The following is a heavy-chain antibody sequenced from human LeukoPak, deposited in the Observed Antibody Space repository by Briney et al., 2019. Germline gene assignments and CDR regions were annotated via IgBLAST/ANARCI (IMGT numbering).Heavy chain of an antibody. CDR3: ARHPIGAAPGWFDP. J-gene: IGHJ5*02. D-gene: IGHD6-13*01. CDR1: GGSISSYY. CDR2: IYYSGST. Sequence: ASETLSLTCTVSGGSISSYYWSWIRQPPGKGLEWIGYIYYSGSTNYNPSLKSRVTISVDTSKNQFSLKLSSVTAADTAVYYCARHPIGAAPGWFDPWGQGTLVTVSS. V-gene: IGHV4-59*08.